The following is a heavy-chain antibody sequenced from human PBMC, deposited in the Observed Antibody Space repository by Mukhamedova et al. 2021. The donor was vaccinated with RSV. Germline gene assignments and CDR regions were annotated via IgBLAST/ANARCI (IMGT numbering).Heavy chain of an antibody. D-gene: IGHD3-16*01. CDR2: IYYSGST. V-gene: IGHV4-31*02. Sequence: IRRHPGKGLEWIGYIYYSGSTYYNPSLKSRVTISVDTSKNQFSLKLSSVTAADTAVYYCARRRYDVSVWYFDLWGRGTLVTVSS. CDR3: ARRRYDVSVWYFDL. J-gene: IGHJ2*01.